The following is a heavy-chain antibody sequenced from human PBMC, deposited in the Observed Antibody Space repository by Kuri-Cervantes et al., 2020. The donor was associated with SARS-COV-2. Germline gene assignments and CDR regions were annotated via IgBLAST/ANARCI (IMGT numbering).Heavy chain of an antibody. V-gene: IGHV3-53*01. CDR3: ARPSGSYPGDAFDI. CDR2: IYSGGST. CDR1: GFTVSSNY. Sequence: GGSLRLSCAASGFTVSSNYMSWVRQAPGKGLEWVSVIYSGGSTYYADSVKGRFTISRDNSKNTLYLQMNSLRAEDTAVYYCARPSGSYPGDAFDIWGKGKMVTVSS. D-gene: IGHD1-26*01. J-gene: IGHJ3*02.